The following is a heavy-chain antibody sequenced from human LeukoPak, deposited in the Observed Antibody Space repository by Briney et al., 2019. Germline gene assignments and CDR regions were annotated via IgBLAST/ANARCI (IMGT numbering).Heavy chain of an antibody. CDR2: ISSSSSYI. Sequence: GGSLRLSCAASGFTFSSYSMNWVRQAPGKGLEWVSSISSSSSYIYYADSVKGRFTISRDNAKNSLYLQMNSLRAEDTAVYYCAKLGYCSGGSCLIFDYWGQGTLVTVSS. CDR3: AKLGYCSGGSCLIFDY. D-gene: IGHD2-15*01. J-gene: IGHJ4*02. V-gene: IGHV3-21*04. CDR1: GFTFSSYS.